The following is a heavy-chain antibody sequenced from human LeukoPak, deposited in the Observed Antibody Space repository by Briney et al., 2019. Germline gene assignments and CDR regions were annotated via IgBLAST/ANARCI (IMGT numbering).Heavy chain of an antibody. V-gene: IGHV4-61*02. Sequence: SETLSLTCAVSGGSISSGGYYWSWIRQPAGKGLEWIGRIYTSGSTNYNPSLKSRVTMSVDTSKNQFSLKLSSVTAADTAVYYCARVTTMVRGVYFDYWGQGTLVTVSS. CDR1: GGSISSGGYY. J-gene: IGHJ4*02. CDR2: IYTSGST. CDR3: ARVTTMVRGVYFDY. D-gene: IGHD3-10*01.